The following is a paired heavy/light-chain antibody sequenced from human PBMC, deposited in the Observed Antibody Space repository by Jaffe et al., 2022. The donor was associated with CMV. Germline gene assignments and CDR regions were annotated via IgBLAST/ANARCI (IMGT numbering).Heavy chain of an antibody. V-gene: IGHV4-34*01. CDR2: INHSGST. J-gene: IGHJ5*02. CDR3: ARGHYDFWSGYPTRWFDP. CDR1: GGSFSGYY. D-gene: IGHD3-3*01. Sequence: QVQLQQWGAGLLKPSETLSLTCAVYGGSFSGYYWSWIRQPPGKGLEWIGEINHSGSTNYNPSLKSRVTISVDTSKNQFSLKLSSVTAADTAVYYCARGHYDFWSGYPTRWFDPWGQGTLVTVSS.
Light chain of an antibody. CDR1: SGYSNYK. CDR2: VGTGGIVG. J-gene: IGLJ3*02. CDR3: GADHGSGSNFGRV. V-gene: IGLV9-49*01. Sequence: QPVLTQPPSASASLGASVTLTCTLSSGYSNYKVDWYQQRPGKGPRFVMRVGTGGIVGSKGDGIPDRFSVLGSGLNRYLTIKNIQEEDESDYHCGADHGSGSNFGRVFGGGTKLTVL.